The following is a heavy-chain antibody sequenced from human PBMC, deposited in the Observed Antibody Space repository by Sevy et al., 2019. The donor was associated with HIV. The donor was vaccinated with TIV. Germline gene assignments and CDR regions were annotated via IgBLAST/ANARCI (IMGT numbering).Heavy chain of an antibody. CDR2: ISSRGSTE. Sequence: GGSLRLSCEASGFTFSDYHMTWIRQAPGKGLKWVAYISSRGSTEHYADSVKGRFTISRDNVKNSLYLQMDSLRGEDTAVYYCAREADYYFDSWGQGSLVTVSS. V-gene: IGHV3-11*01. CDR3: AREADYYFDS. J-gene: IGHJ4*02. CDR1: GFTFSDYH. D-gene: IGHD2-21*02.